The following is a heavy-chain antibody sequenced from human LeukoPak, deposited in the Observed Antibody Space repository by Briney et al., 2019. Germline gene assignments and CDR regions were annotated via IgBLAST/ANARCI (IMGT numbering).Heavy chain of an antibody. V-gene: IGHV3-33*08. Sequence: GGSLRLSCAASGFTFSSYWMSWVRQAPGKGLEWVAVIWYDGSNKYYADSVKGRFTISRDNSKNTLYLQMNSLRAEDTAVYYCARDHSYGTGYFQHWGQGTLVTVSS. CDR1: GFTFSSYW. D-gene: IGHD5-18*01. CDR2: IWYDGSNK. CDR3: ARDHSYGTGYFQH. J-gene: IGHJ1*01.